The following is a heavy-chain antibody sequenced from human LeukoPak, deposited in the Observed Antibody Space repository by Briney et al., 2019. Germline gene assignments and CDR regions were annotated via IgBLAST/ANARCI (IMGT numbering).Heavy chain of an antibody. J-gene: IGHJ4*02. D-gene: IGHD1-14*01. CDR2: ISSSGSTI. CDR1: GLTFSNYW. V-gene: IGHV3-48*04. Sequence: PGGPLRLSCVASGLTFSNYWLTWVRQAPGKGLEWVSYISSSGSTIYYADSVKGRFTISRDNAKNSLYLQMNSLRAEDTAVYYCARVRNPFDYWGQGTLVTVSS. CDR3: ARVRNPFDY.